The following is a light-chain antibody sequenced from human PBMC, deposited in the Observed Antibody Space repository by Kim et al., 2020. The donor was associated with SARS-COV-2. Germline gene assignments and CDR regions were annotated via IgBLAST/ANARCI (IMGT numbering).Light chain of an antibody. CDR1: SSNIGSNT. CDR3: AAWDDSLNGPV. Sequence: GERVPIACSGSSSNIGSNTVNWYQQLPGTAPKLLIDSNNQQPSGVPHRFSGSQSGSSASLAISGLQSEDEADYYCAAWDDSLNGPVFGGGTQLTVL. V-gene: IGLV1-44*01. J-gene: IGLJ2*01. CDR2: SNN.